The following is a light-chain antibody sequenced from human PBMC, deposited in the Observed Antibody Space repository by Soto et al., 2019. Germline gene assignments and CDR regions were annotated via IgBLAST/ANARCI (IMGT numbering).Light chain of an antibody. Sequence: EIVLTQSPGTLSLSPGERATLSCRASQSVSSSYLAWYQQKPGQAPRLLIYGASSRATGIPDRISGSGSGTDFTLTISRLEPEDFAVYFCQQYSRTPLTFGGGTKVEIK. V-gene: IGKV3-20*01. CDR2: GAS. J-gene: IGKJ4*01. CDR3: QQYSRTPLT. CDR1: QSVSSSY.